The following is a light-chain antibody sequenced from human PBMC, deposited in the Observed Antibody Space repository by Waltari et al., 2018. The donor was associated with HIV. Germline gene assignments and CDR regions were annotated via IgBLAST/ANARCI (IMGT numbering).Light chain of an antibody. CDR1: VLPKKY. CDR3: YSADDSGDYKG. CDR2: QDN. Sequence: SHELTQPSSVSVSPGQTARITCSGDVLPKKYAFWYQPKAGQAPVLVIYQDNIRPSDIPERSSGSRSGTMATWTISGAQVDDEADYYCYSADDSGDYKGVGGGTKLTVL. V-gene: IGLV3-10*01. J-gene: IGLJ2*01.